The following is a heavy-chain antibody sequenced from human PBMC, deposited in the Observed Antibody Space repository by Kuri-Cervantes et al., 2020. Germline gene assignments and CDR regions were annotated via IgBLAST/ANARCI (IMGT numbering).Heavy chain of an antibody. CDR3: AREGISGSYGYYDY. V-gene: IGHV4-59*01. D-gene: IGHD1-26*01. Sequence: GSLRLSCTVSGGSINSYYWSWIRQPPGKGLGWIGYIYYSGSTDYNPSLKSRVTISVDTSKNQFSLKLSSVTAADTAVYYCAREGISGSYGYYDYWGQGNLVTVSS. CDR2: IYYSGST. J-gene: IGHJ4*02. CDR1: GGSINSYY.